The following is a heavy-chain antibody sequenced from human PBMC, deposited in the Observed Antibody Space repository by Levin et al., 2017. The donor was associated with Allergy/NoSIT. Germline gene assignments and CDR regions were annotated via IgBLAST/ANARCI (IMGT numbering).Heavy chain of an antibody. CDR2: IYWDDDK. D-gene: IGHD3-10*01. V-gene: IGHV2-5*02. J-gene: IGHJ5*02. CDR1: GFSLTTAGVG. Sequence: SGPTLVKPTQTLTLTCTFSGFSLTTAGVGVGWIRQPPGKALEWLALIYWDDDKLYSPSLKNRLTITKDTSKNQVVLTMNNMDPVDTATYYCARSPYFELESTWFDPWGQGTLVTVSS. CDR3: ARSPYFELESTWFDP.